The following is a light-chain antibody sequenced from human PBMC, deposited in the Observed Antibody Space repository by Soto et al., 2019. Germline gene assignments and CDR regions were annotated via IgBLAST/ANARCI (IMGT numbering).Light chain of an antibody. CDR2: DNS. CDR3: QSYDSGLGGYVI. Sequence: QAVVTQPPSVSGAPGQRVTISCTGSSSSSGSVYNVHWYQQRPGTAPRLVIYDNSDRPSGVPDRFSGSKSGTSASLAITGLQAEDEADYYCQSYDSGLGGYVIFGGGTKVTVL. J-gene: IGLJ2*01. CDR1: SSSSGSVYN. V-gene: IGLV1-40*01.